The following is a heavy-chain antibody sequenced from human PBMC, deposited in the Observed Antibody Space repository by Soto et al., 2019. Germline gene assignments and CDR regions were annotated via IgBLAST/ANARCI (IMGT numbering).Heavy chain of an antibody. D-gene: IGHD3-10*01. Sequence: SETLSLTCTVSGGSISSSSYYWGWIRQPPGKGLEWIGSIYYSGSTYYNPSLKSRVTISVDTSKNQFSLKLSSVTAADTAVYYCARHERQGYYGSGSFYAFDIWGQGTMVT. CDR3: ARHERQGYYGSGSFYAFDI. CDR2: IYYSGST. V-gene: IGHV4-39*01. J-gene: IGHJ3*02. CDR1: GGSISSSSYY.